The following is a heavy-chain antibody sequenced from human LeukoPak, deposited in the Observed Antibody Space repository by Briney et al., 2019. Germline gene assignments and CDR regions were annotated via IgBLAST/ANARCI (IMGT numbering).Heavy chain of an antibody. CDR3: GVLIGVVTETYYYYMDV. V-gene: IGHV4-34*01. CDR1: GVSFSGYY. D-gene: IGHD3-3*01. CDR2: INHSGST. J-gene: IGHJ6*03. Sequence: SETLSLTCAVYGVSFSGYYWSWIRQPPGKGLEWIGEINHSGSTNYNPSLKSRVTISVDTSKNQFSLKLSSVTAADTAVYYCGVLIGVVTETYYYYMDVWGKGTTVTVSS.